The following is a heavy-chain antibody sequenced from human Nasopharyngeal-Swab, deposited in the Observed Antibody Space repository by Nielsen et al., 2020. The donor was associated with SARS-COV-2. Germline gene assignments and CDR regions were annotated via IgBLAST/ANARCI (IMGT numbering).Heavy chain of an antibody. D-gene: IGHD3-3*01. CDR1: GYTLTELS. J-gene: IGHJ6*02. V-gene: IGHV1-24*01. CDR2: FDPEDGET. CDR3: ASWDGFSLYYGMDV. Sequence: ASVKVSCKVSGYTLTELSMHWVRQAPGKGLEWMGGFDPEDGETIYAQKFQGRVTMTEDTSTDTAYMELSSLRSEDTAVYYCASWDGFSLYYGMDVWGQGTTVTVSS.